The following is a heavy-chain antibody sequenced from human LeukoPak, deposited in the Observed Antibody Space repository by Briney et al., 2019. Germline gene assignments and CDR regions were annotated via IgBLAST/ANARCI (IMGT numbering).Heavy chain of an antibody. Sequence: GGSLRPSCAASGFTFSSYAMHWVRQAPGKGLEWVAVISYDGSNKYYADSVKGRFTISRDNSKNTLYLQMNSLRAEDTAVYYCASPYGSGSYWDAFDIWGQGTMVTVSS. V-gene: IGHV3-30-3*01. D-gene: IGHD3-10*01. CDR2: ISYDGSNK. J-gene: IGHJ3*02. CDR1: GFTFSSYA. CDR3: ASPYGSGSYWDAFDI.